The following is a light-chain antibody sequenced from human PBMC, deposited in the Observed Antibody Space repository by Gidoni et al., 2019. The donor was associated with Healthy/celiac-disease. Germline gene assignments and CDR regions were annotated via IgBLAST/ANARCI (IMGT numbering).Light chain of an antibody. Sequence: QVTQSPSSLSASVGDRVTITCQASQDISNYLNWYQQKPGKAPKLLIYDASNLETGVPSRFSGSGSGTDFTFTISSLQPEDIATYYCQQYDNLPLTFXGXTKVEIK. CDR2: DAS. V-gene: IGKV1-33*01. CDR3: QQYDNLPLT. CDR1: QDISNY. J-gene: IGKJ4*01.